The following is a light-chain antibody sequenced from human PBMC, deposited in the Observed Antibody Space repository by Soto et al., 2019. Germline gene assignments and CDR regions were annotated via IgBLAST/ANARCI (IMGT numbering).Light chain of an antibody. Sequence: QSVLTQPRSVSGSPGQSVTISCTGASSDVGGYNYVSWYQQHPGKAPKLMIYDVSKRPSGVPDRFSGSKSGNTASLTIAGLQTEDEADYSCCSYAGRYTYVFGTGTRSPS. V-gene: IGLV2-11*01. CDR2: DVS. CDR3: CSYAGRYTYV. CDR1: SSDVGGYNY. J-gene: IGLJ1*01.